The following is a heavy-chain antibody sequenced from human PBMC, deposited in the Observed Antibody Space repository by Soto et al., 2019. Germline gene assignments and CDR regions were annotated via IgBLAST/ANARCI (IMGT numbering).Heavy chain of an antibody. CDR3: ASVVRSIVEVVAGRLLDF. V-gene: IGHV1-18*01. CDR1: GYTFASYG. CDR2: ISGDNGHT. Sequence: QVQLVQSGTEVTKPGASVKVACKTSGYTFASYGISWVRQAPGQGLEWMGWISGDNGHTSYAQNVHDRVTMTTDTCTSTADMEVRSLRADDTAIYFCASVVRSIVEVVAGRLLDFWGQGTLVTVSS. D-gene: IGHD2-15*01. J-gene: IGHJ4*02.